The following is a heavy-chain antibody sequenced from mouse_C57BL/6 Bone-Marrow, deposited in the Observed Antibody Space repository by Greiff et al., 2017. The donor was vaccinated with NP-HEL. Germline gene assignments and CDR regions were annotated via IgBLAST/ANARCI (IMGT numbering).Heavy chain of an antibody. J-gene: IGHJ3*01. D-gene: IGHD2-4*01. CDR3: ARQRNDYDWFAY. CDR1: GYTFTSYW. V-gene: IGHV1-53*01. CDR2: INPSNGGT. Sequence: QVQLQQPGTELVKPGASGYTFTSYWMHWVKQRPGQGLEWIGNINPSNGGTNYNEKFKSKATLTVDKSSSTAYMQLSSLTSEDSAVYYCARQRNDYDWFAYWGQGTLVTVSA.